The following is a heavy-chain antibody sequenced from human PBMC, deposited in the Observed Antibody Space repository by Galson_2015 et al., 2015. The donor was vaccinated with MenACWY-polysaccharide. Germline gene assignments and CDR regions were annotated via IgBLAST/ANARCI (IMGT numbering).Heavy chain of an antibody. Sequence: SLRLSCAASGFSFSANGMSWVRQAPGRGLEWVSGSGSGGGLYYADSVKGRFSVSRDNSKSTLYLEMNNLRAEDTALYYCAREGSRIVFHAFDTWGQGTMVIVSS. V-gene: IGHV3-23*01. D-gene: IGHD3-10*02. CDR2: SGSGGGL. CDR1: GFSFSANG. J-gene: IGHJ3*02. CDR3: AREGSRIVFHAFDT.